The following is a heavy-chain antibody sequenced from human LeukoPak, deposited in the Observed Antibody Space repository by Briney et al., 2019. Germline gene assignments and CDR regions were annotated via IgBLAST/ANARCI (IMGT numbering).Heavy chain of an antibody. CDR2: ISGSGLST. Sequence: GGSLRLSCAASGFTFSSYGMSWVRQAPGKGLEWVADISGSGLSTYYADSVKGRFTISRDNSKNTLYLQMSSLRAVDTAVYYCAKDGSGSYYYTFDYWGQGTLVTVSS. CDR3: AKDGSGSYYYTFDY. J-gene: IGHJ4*02. CDR1: GFTFSSYG. V-gene: IGHV3-23*01. D-gene: IGHD3-10*01.